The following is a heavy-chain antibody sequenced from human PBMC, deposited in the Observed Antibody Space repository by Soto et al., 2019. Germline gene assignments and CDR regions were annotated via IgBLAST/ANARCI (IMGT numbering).Heavy chain of an antibody. Sequence: EVQLVESGGGLVKPGGSLRLSCAASGFTFSSYSMNWVRQAPGKGLEWVSSISSSSSYIYYADSVKGRFTISRDNAKNSLYLQMNSLRAEDTAVYYCAGSLFLEWLRSHDAFDIWGKGTMVTVSS. CDR1: GFTFSSYS. D-gene: IGHD3-3*01. CDR2: ISSSSSYI. CDR3: AGSLFLEWLRSHDAFDI. J-gene: IGHJ3*02. V-gene: IGHV3-21*01.